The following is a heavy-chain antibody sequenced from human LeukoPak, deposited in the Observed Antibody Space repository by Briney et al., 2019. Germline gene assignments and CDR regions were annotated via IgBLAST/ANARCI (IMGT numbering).Heavy chain of an antibody. V-gene: IGHV1-69*06. D-gene: IGHD3-22*01. J-gene: IGHJ4*02. CDR2: IIPMFGAV. CDR3: VRDYDISGPQKNFFDY. Sequence: ASVKVSCKASGGTFSSYAITWVRQAPGQGLQWMGGIIPMFGAVNYAQKFQGRVTITADKSTGTAYMELSSLRSEDTAVYYCVRDYDISGPQKNFFDYWGQGTLVTVSS. CDR1: GGTFSSYA.